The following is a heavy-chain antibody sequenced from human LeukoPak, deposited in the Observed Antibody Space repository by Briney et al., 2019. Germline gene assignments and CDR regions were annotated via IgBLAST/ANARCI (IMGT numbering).Heavy chain of an antibody. CDR2: IYYSGST. Sequence: SETLSLTCTVSGGSISSGSYYWSWIRQPPGKGLEWIGYIYYSGSTNYNPSLKSRVTISVDTSKNQFSLKLSSVTAADTAVYYCARVYGSGSYYNGYYYYYMDVWGKGTTVTISS. D-gene: IGHD3-10*01. V-gene: IGHV4-61*01. J-gene: IGHJ6*03. CDR1: GGSISSGSYY. CDR3: ARVYGSGSYYNGYYYYYMDV.